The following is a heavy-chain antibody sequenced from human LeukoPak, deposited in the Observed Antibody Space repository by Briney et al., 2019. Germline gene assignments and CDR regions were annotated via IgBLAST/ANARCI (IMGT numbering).Heavy chain of an antibody. Sequence: PGGSLRLSCAASGFTFSNYWMSWVRQAPGKGLERVANIKQDGSEKYYVDSVEGRFAISRDNAQNSLYLQMNSLRVEDTAMYYCARWQPGFDPWGQGTLVTVSS. V-gene: IGHV3-7*01. CDR2: IKQDGSEK. CDR3: ARWQPGFDP. CDR1: GFTFSNYW. D-gene: IGHD6-13*01. J-gene: IGHJ5*02.